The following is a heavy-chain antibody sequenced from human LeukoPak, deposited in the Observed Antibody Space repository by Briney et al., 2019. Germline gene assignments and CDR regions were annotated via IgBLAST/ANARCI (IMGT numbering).Heavy chain of an antibody. Sequence: GGSLRLSCAASGFTFSGYSMNWVRQAPGKGLEWVSSISSSGDYIYYADSVKGRYTISRDNAKSSLFLQMNSLRAEDTAVYYCARVLYFDWLDAYWGQGTLVTVSS. CDR1: GFTFSGYS. CDR3: ARVLYFDWLDAY. D-gene: IGHD3-9*01. V-gene: IGHV3-21*01. CDR2: ISSSGDYI. J-gene: IGHJ4*02.